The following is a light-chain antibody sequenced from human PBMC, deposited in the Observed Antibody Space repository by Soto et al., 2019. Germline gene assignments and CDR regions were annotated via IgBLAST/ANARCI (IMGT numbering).Light chain of an antibody. J-gene: IGKJ2*01. CDR3: QQYGSSPPYT. CDR2: GAS. CDR1: HSVRSSY. V-gene: IGKV3-20*01. Sequence: EIVLTQSPGTLSLSPGERATLSCRASHSVRSSYLARYQQKPGQAPRLLIYGASSRATGIPDTFSGSGSRTHLTLTISSLEPEEFAVNYCQQYGSSPPYTFGQANKLEIK.